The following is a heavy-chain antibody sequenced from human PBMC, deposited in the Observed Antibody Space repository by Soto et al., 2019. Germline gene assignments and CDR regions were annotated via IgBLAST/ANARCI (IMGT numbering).Heavy chain of an antibody. CDR3: VRKTGTTFLGSFFDH. V-gene: IGHV4-30-4*01. CDR1: GVSITSGDNY. CDR2: IFYIGNA. Sequence: SETLSITCTVSGVSITSGDNYWSWIRQPPGKGLEWIGYIFYIGNAYYNPPLQSRVTISVDTSRNQFSLRLTSVTAADAAVYYCVRKTGTTFLGSFFDHWGQGTLVTVS. J-gene: IGHJ4*02. D-gene: IGHD1-7*01.